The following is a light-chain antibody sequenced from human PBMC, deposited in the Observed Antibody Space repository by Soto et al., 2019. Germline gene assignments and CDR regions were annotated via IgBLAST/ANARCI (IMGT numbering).Light chain of an antibody. V-gene: IGLV4-60*02. CDR3: ETWDSLV. Sequence: QLVLTQSSSASASLGSSVKLTCTLSSGHSSYIIAWHQQQPGKAPRYLMKLEGSGSYNKGSGVPDRFSGSSSGADRYLTISNLQFEDEADYYCETWDSLVFGGGTKRTVL. CDR1: SGHSSYI. CDR2: LEGSGSY. J-gene: IGLJ2*01.